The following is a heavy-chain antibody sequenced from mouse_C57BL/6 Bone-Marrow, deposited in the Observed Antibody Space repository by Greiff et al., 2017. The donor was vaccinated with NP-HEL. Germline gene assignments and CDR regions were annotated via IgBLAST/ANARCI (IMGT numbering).Heavy chain of an antibody. CDR2: INPNNGGT. D-gene: IGHD2-4*01. Sequence: EVQLQESGPELVKPGASVKIPCKASGYTFTDYNMDWVKQSHGKSLEWIGDINPNNGGTIYNQKFKGKATLTVDKSSSTAYMELRSLTSEDTAVYYCASTYDYDGTKWYFDVWGTGTTVTVSS. CDR1: GYTFTDYN. CDR3: ASTYDYDGTKWYFDV. J-gene: IGHJ1*03. V-gene: IGHV1-18*01.